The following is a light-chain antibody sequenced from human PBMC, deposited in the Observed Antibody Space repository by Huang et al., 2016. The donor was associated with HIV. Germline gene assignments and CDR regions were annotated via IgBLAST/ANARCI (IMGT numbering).Light chain of an antibody. Sequence: EIVMTQSPATLSASPGERVTRSCRASQSVSSNLAWFQQQPGQPPRLLIYGASPRASGTPPRCSGSGSETEFTLTINSLQSEDFAFYYCQQYNNWPPDPTFGQGTKLDI. CDR2: GAS. CDR3: QQYNNWPPDPT. J-gene: IGKJ2*01. V-gene: IGKV3-15*01. CDR1: QSVSSN.